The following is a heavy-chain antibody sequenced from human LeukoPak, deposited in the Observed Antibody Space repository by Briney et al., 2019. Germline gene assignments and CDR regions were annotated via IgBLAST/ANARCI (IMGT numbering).Heavy chain of an antibody. V-gene: IGHV3-74*01. CDR2: IDNDGYNT. CDR1: GFTFNHHW. CDR3: ARDRPHNWFDP. Sequence: GGSLRLSCAASGFTFNHHWMHWVRQAPGKGLEWVSRIDNDGYNTIYADSVKARYTDSRDNAKNTLYLQMNSLRAEDTAVYYCARDRPHNWFDPWGQGTLVTVSS. J-gene: IGHJ5*02.